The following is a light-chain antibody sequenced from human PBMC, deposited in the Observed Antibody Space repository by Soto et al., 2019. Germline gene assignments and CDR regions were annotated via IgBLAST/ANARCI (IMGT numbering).Light chain of an antibody. CDR1: SSDVGAYNY. CDR2: EVS. J-gene: IGLJ1*01. Sequence: SVLTQPASGSGSPGQTINISCTGTSSDVGAYNYVSWYQQHPGKAPKLMIYEVSNRPSGVSDRFSGSKSGNTASLTISGLQAADEADYYCSSKRTTASLVFGTGTKVTVL. CDR3: SSKRTTASLV. V-gene: IGLV2-14*01.